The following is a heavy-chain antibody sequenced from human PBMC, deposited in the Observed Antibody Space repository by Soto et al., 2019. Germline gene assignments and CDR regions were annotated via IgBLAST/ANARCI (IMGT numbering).Heavy chain of an antibody. CDR1: GFSLSTSGMC. CDR3: ARINSGYSGYEEPFYYFDY. V-gene: IGHV2-70*01. Sequence: ESGPTLVNPTQTLTLTCTCSGFSLSTSGMCVSWIRQPPGKALEWLALIDWDDDKYYSTSLKTWLTISKDTSKNQVVLTMTNMDPVDTATYYCARINSGYSGYEEPFYYFDYWGQGTLVTVSS. J-gene: IGHJ4*02. CDR2: IDWDDDK. D-gene: IGHD5-12*01.